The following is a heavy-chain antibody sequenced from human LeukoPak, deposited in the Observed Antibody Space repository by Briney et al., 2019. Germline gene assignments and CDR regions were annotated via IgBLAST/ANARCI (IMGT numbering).Heavy chain of an antibody. Sequence: GGSLRLSCAASGFTFDDYAMHWVRQTPGKGLEWVSGISWNSGSIGYADSVKGRFTISRDNAKNSLYLQMNSLRAEDTALYYCAKDSGYYPQYYFGYWGQGTLVTVSS. CDR2: ISWNSGSI. J-gene: IGHJ4*02. D-gene: IGHD3-22*01. CDR1: GFTFDDYA. CDR3: AKDSGYYPQYYFGY. V-gene: IGHV3-9*01.